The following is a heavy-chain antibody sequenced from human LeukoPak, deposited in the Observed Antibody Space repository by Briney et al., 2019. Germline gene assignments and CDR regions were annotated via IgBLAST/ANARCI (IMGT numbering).Heavy chain of an antibody. CDR1: GGSISSYY. Sequence: SETLSLTCTVSGGSISSYYWSWIRQPPGKGLDWIGCIYYSGSTDYNPSLKSRVTISVDTSKNQFSLKLSSVTAADTAVYYCARGPNYPSPSPFDYWGQGTLVTVSS. D-gene: IGHD5-24*01. CDR2: IYYSGST. J-gene: IGHJ4*02. V-gene: IGHV4-59*08. CDR3: ARGPNYPSPSPFDY.